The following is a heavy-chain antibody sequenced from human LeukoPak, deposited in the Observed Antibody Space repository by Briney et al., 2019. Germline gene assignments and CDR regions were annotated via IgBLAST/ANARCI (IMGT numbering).Heavy chain of an antibody. D-gene: IGHD3-16*01. V-gene: IGHV3-15*01. CDR3: TTVGDPLGYYYYGMDV. CDR1: GFTFSNAW. CDR2: IKSKTDGETT. Sequence: GGSLRLSCAASGFTFSNAWMSWVRQAPGKGLEWVGRIKSKTDGETTDYAAPVKGRFTISRDDSKNTLYLQMNSLKTEDTAVYYCTTVGDPLGYYYYGMDVWGQGTTVTVSS. J-gene: IGHJ6*02.